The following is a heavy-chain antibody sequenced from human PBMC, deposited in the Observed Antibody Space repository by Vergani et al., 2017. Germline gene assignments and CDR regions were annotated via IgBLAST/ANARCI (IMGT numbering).Heavy chain of an antibody. V-gene: IGHV3-23*01. Sequence: EVQLLESGGDLVQPGGSLRLSCAASGFTFIMHAMSWVRQAPGKGLEWVSTLSASDRRTHYADSVKGRFTISRDNSKNTLFLHMNSLRPEDTAVYYCAKVGRSEVAGTFGAFDIWGRGTMVTVSS. CDR3: AKVGRSEVAGTFGAFDI. CDR1: GFTFIMHA. D-gene: IGHD6-19*01. J-gene: IGHJ3*02. CDR2: LSASDRRT.